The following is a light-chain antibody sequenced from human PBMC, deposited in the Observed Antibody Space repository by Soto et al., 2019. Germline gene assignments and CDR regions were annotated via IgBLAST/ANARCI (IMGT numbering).Light chain of an antibody. V-gene: IGLV2-14*01. CDR2: EVS. J-gene: IGLJ3*02. CDR3: SSFTTTNTWV. Sequence: QSALTQPASVSGSHGQSITISCTGTRSDVGGYNSVCWHQQHPGKAPKLIIYEVSNRPSGISDRFSASKSGNTASLTISGLQADDEADYYCSSFTTTNTWVFGGGTKVTVL. CDR1: RSDVGGYNS.